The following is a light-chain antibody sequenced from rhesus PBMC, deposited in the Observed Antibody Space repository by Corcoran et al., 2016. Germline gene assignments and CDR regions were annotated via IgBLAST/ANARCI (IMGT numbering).Light chain of an antibody. CDR2: KAS. Sequence: DIQMTQSPSSLSASVGDRVTITCRASQGISSWLAWCQQKPGKAPKLLIYKASSLQSGVPSRFSDSGSGTDFTLTISSLQPEDFATYYCQQYNSAPRTFGQGTKVEIK. CDR1: QGISSW. CDR3: QQYNSAPRT. V-gene: IGKV1-21*01. J-gene: IGKJ1*01.